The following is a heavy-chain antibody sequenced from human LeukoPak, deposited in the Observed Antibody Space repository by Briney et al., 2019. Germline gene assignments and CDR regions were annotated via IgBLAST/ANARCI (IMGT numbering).Heavy chain of an antibody. D-gene: IGHD6-13*01. Sequence: PGGSLRLSCAASGFTFSSYAMSWVRQAPGKGLEWVSTIRGSCGSTYYADSAKVRFTISRDNSNNTLYLQMNALRAEDTAVYYCAKLVQQQLVHASFDPWGQGTLVTVSS. V-gene: IGHV3-23*01. CDR2: IRGSCGST. CDR3: AKLVQQQLVHASFDP. J-gene: IGHJ5*02. CDR1: GFTFSSYA.